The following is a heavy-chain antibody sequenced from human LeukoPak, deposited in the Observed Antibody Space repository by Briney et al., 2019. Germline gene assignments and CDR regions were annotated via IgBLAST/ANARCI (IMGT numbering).Heavy chain of an antibody. D-gene: IGHD6-13*01. Sequence: SETLSLTCTVSGASMTVYYWTWIRQAPGKELEWIGYIHVGGSTNYNPSLKNRVTMLVDRSKNQFSLKLSSVTAADTAVYYCARDQSTWFFDYWGQGTLVTVSS. CDR3: ARDQSTWFFDY. CDR1: GASMTVYY. V-gene: IGHV4-59*12. J-gene: IGHJ4*02. CDR2: IHVGGST.